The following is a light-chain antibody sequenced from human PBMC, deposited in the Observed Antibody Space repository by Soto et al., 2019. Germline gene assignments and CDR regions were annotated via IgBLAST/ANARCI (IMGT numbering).Light chain of an antibody. CDR1: QSVSSN. Sequence: EMVMTQSPATLSMSPGERATLSCRASQSVSSNLAWYQQKPGQAPRLLIYGASTRAGGIPARFSGSGSGTGFTLTISSLQSEDVGVYFCQQYHMWPLTSGGGTKVEI. CDR3: QQYHMWPLT. V-gene: IGKV3-15*01. CDR2: GAS. J-gene: IGKJ4*01.